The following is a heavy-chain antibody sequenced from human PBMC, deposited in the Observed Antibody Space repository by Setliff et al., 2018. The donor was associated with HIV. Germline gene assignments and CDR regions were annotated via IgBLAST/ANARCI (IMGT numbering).Heavy chain of an antibody. V-gene: IGHV5-51*01. D-gene: IGHD3-10*01. J-gene: IGHJ4*02. Sequence: PGESLKISCQASGYSFTTLWIAWVRQMPGKGLEWMGMVFPDDSDTRYSPSFQGQASMSADKSINTAYLQWSSLKASDTAVYYCARSMGFKATTRLDFWGPGTLVTVSS. CDR1: GYSFTTLW. CDR2: VFPDDSDT. CDR3: ARSMGFKATTRLDF.